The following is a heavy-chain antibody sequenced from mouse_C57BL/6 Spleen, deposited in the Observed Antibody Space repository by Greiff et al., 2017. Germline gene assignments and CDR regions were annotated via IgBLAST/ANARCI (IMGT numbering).Heavy chain of an antibody. D-gene: IGHD1-1*01. Sequence: EVQGVESGAELVRPGASVKLSCTASGFNIKDYYMHWVKQRPEQGLEWIGRIDPEDGDTEYAPKFQGKATMTADTSSNTAYLQLSSLTSEDTAVYYCTRYYYGSSPHWYFDVWGTGTTVTVSS. CDR1: GFNIKDYY. J-gene: IGHJ1*03. CDR3: TRYYYGSSPHWYFDV. CDR2: IDPEDGDT. V-gene: IGHV14-1*01.